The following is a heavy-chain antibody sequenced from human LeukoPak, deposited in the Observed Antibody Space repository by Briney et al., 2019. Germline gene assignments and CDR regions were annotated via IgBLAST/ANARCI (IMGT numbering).Heavy chain of an antibody. J-gene: IGHJ5*02. V-gene: IGHV3-7*01. CDR1: GFTHNTYW. CDR2: IKQDGSEK. D-gene: IGHD3-16*02. Sequence: GGSLRLSCAVSGFTHNTYWLSWVRQAPGKGLEWVANIKQDGSEKYYVDSVKGRFTISRDNDKNSLFLQMTSLRAEDTAVYYCARVGGRYSPLGHWGQGTLVTVSS. CDR3: ARVGGRYSPLGH.